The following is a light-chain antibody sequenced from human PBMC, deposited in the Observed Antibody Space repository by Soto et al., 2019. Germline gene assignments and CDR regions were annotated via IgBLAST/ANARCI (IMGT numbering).Light chain of an antibody. Sequence: QSVLTQPASVSGSPGQSITISCTGTSSDVGSYNLVSWYQQHPGKAPKLMIYEGNKRPSGVSNRFSGSKSGNTASLTFSGLQAEEEANYYCCSNAGSRPSVFGPGTKLTV. V-gene: IGLV2-23*01. J-gene: IGLJ1*01. CDR3: CSNAGSRPSV. CDR1: SSDVGSYNL. CDR2: EGN.